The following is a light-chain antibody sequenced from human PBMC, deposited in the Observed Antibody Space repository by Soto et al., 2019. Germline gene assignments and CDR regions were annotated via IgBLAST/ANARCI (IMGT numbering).Light chain of an antibody. CDR2: EVS. V-gene: IGLV2-14*01. Sequence: QSVLTQPASVSGSPGQSITISCTGTSSDIGDYDYVSWYQQHPGKAPKLLISEVSNRPSGVSNRFSGSKSGNTASLTISGLQAEDEADYYCNSYASGNTRVFGTGTKVT. J-gene: IGLJ1*01. CDR3: NSYASGNTRV. CDR1: SSDIGDYDY.